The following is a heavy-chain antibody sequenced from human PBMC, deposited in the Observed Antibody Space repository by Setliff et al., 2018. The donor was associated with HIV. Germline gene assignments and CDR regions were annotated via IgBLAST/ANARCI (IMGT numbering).Heavy chain of an antibody. D-gene: IGHD3-22*01. CDR2: IYYSGGT. J-gene: IGHJ4*02. V-gene: IGHV4-59*12. CDR1: GDSISSYY. CDR3: ARSATPDTRAYYPDY. Sequence: PSETLSLTCIVSGDSISSYYWSWIRQPPGKELEWLGYIYYSGGTDYNTALTSRVTISVDKSKNQFSLKLTSVTAADTAVYYCARSATPDTRAYYPDYWGQGTLVTVSS.